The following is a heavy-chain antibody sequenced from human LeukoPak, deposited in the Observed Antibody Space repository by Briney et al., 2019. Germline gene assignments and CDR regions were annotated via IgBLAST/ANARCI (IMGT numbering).Heavy chain of an antibody. Sequence: ASVKVSCKASGYTFTGYYMHWVRQAPGQGLEWMGWINPNSGGTNYAQKFQGRVTMTRDTSISTVYMELSRLRSDDTAVYYCARALGYCSGGSCYELFDYWGQGTLVTVSS. V-gene: IGHV1-2*02. CDR2: INPNSGGT. CDR1: GYTFTGYY. CDR3: ARALGYCSGGSCYELFDY. J-gene: IGHJ4*02. D-gene: IGHD2-15*01.